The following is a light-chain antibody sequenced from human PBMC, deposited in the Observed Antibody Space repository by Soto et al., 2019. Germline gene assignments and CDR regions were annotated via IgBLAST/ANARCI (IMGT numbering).Light chain of an antibody. Sequence: EIVLTQSPATLSLSPGERATLSCRASQSVSSYLAWYQQKPGQAPRRLIYDASNRATGIPARFSGSGSGTDFTLTISSLEPEDFAVYYCQQRSNWPPNTFGGGTKVEIK. CDR2: DAS. CDR1: QSVSSY. V-gene: IGKV3-11*01. CDR3: QQRSNWPPNT. J-gene: IGKJ4*01.